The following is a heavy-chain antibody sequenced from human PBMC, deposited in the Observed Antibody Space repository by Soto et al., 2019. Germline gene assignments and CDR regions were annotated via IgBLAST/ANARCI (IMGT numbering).Heavy chain of an antibody. CDR1: GSASSSGDYY. Sequence: SETLSLTCTVSGSASSSGDYYWRWIRQPPGKGLEWIGYIYYSGSTYYNPSLKSRVTISVDTSKNQFSLKLSSVTAADTAVYYCARGRGLLWFGEKLFDYWGQGTLVTVSS. D-gene: IGHD3-10*01. J-gene: IGHJ4*02. CDR3: ARGRGLLWFGEKLFDY. CDR2: IYYSGST. V-gene: IGHV4-30-4*01.